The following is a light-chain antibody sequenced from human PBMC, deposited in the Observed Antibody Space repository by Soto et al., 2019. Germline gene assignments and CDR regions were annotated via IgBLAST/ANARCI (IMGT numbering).Light chain of an antibody. J-gene: IGKJ1*01. Sequence: EIVLTQSPGTLSLSPGERATLSCRASQSVSSSYLAWYQQKPGQAPRLLIYGASSRATGIPDRFSGSGSGTVFTLTISRLEPEDFEVYYCQQYGSSPRTFGQGTKVEIK. CDR3: QQYGSSPRT. CDR2: GAS. V-gene: IGKV3-20*01. CDR1: QSVSSSY.